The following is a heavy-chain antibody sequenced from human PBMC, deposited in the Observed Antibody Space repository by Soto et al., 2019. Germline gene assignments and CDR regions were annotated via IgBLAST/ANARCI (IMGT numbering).Heavy chain of an antibody. Sequence: QVTLKESGPVLVKPTETLTMTCTVSGFSLSDADVGVAWIRQPPGKALEWLAHILSNDEEVFSSSLRTRLTISKDTSRSQVVLTISNMEPVDTATYYCARIRGYCSGGSCYFYYFAMDVWGQWTTVTVS. CDR2: ILSNDEE. D-gene: IGHD2-15*01. CDR3: ARIRGYCSGGSCYFYYFAMDV. J-gene: IGHJ6*02. CDR1: GFSLSDADVG. V-gene: IGHV2-26*01.